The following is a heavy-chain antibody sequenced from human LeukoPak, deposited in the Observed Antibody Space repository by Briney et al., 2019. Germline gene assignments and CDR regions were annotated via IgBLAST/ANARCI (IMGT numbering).Heavy chain of an antibody. CDR2: MYNSGNT. V-gene: IGHV4-59*01. Sequence: PSETLSPTCTVSGASISSYHWSWTRQPPGKGLEWIGYMYNSGNTNYNPSLKSRVTMSLDTSKNQFPLKLSSVTAADTAIYYCARKDGDYWGQGTLVIVSS. D-gene: IGHD5-24*01. CDR1: GASISSYH. J-gene: IGHJ4*02. CDR3: ARKDGDY.